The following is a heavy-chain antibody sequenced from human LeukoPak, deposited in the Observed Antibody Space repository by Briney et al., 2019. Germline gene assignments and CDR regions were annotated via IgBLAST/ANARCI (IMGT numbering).Heavy chain of an antibody. D-gene: IGHD5-18*01. Sequence: PSETLSLTCTVSGGSISSSSYYWGWIRQPPGKGLECIGNIYYSGSTYYNPSLKSRVAISVDTSKNQFSLRLSSVTAADTAVYYCARHDEYTSGYLDYWGQGTLVTVSS. J-gene: IGHJ4*02. V-gene: IGHV4-39*01. CDR3: ARHDEYTSGYLDY. CDR1: GGSISSSSYY. CDR2: IYYSGST.